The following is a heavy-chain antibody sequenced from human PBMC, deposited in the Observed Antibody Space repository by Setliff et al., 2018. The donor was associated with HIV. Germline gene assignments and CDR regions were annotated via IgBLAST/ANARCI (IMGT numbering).Heavy chain of an antibody. Sequence: SETLSLTCDVSGFSITSGYYWGWIRQPPGKGLNWIANIYHNGNTNYSPSLKSRVTISVDTSKNQFSLRMSSVTAADTAVYYCAKEWYDSSGYSIDHYGMDVWGQGTTVTVSS. J-gene: IGHJ6*02. CDR3: AKEWYDSSGYSIDHYGMDV. CDR2: IYHNGNT. D-gene: IGHD3-22*01. CDR1: GFSITSGYY. V-gene: IGHV4-38-2*02.